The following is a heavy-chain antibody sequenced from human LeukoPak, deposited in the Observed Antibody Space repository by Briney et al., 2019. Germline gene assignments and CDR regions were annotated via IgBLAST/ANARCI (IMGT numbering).Heavy chain of an antibody. CDR1: GFTFSSYG. V-gene: IGHV3-30*18. Sequence: PGGSLRLSCAASGFTFSSYGMHWVRQAPGKGLEWVAVISYDGSNKYYADSVKGRFTISRDNSKNTLYLQMNSLRAEDTAVYYCAKSPHYYYYGMDVWGQGTTVTVSS. CDR3: AKSPHYYYYGMDV. J-gene: IGHJ6*02. CDR2: ISYDGSNK.